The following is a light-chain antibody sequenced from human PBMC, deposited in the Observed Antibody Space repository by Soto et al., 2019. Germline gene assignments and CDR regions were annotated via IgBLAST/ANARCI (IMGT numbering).Light chain of an antibody. CDR2: EIN. CDR1: SSDVGGYNY. Sequence: QSVLTQPASVSGSPGQSITISCTGTSSDVGGYNYVSWYQQHPGKAPKLIIYEINNRPSGVSNRFSASKSGNTASLTISGLQAVDEADYNCSSYRDGSPREVFGTGTKVTVL. CDR3: SSYRDGSPREV. J-gene: IGLJ1*01. V-gene: IGLV2-14*01.